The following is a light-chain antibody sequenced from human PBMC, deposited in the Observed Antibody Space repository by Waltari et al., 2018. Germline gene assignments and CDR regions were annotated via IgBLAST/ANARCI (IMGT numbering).Light chain of an antibody. V-gene: IGLV1-51*02. CDR2: ENN. CDR3: GTWDSSLSGAV. CDR1: SSNIGHNF. J-gene: IGLJ7*01. Sequence: QSGLTQPPSLSAAPGQKVTISCSGSSSNIGHNFVAWYQQFPGTVPKPLIYENNKRPSGIPDRFSGSRSGTSATLVITGLLTGDEAVYYCGTWDSSLSGAVFGGGTHLTVL.